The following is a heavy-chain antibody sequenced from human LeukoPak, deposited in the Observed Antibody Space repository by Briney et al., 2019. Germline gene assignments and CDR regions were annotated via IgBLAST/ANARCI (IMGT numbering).Heavy chain of an antibody. CDR3: TSLDSSASNKIMS. Sequence: GGSLRLSCAASGFTFSSYAMSWVRQAPGKGLEWVSAISGSGGSTYYADSVKGRFTISRDNSKNTLYLQMNSLKTEDTAVYYCTSLDSSASNKIMSWGQGTLVTVSS. CDR2: ISGSGGST. CDR1: GFTFSSYA. D-gene: IGHD3-22*01. J-gene: IGHJ4*02. V-gene: IGHV3-23*01.